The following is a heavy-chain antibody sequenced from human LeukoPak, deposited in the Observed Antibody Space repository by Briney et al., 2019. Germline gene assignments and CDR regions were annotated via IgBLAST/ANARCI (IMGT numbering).Heavy chain of an antibody. CDR3: TRDLGGGGRNPFDY. J-gene: IGHJ4*02. D-gene: IGHD2-15*01. V-gene: IGHV3-53*01. CDR2: IYSGGST. Sequence: GGSLRLSCAASGFIVSSNYMSWVRQAPGKGLEWVSVIYSGGSTYYADSVKGRFTIFRNNSKNTLYLQMHSLRADDTAVYYCTRDLGGGGRNPFDYWGQGTLVTVSS. CDR1: GFIVSSNY.